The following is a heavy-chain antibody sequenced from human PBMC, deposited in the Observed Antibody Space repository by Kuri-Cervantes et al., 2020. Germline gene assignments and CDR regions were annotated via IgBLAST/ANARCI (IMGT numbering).Heavy chain of an antibody. Sequence: ASVKVSCKASGGTFSSYTISWVRQAPGQGLEWMGWINPNSGGTNYAQKFQGRVTMTRDTSISTAYMELSRLRSDDTAVYYCAREFPLHSSGYSRWGQGTLVTVSS. CDR2: INPNSGGT. D-gene: IGHD3-22*01. V-gene: IGHV1-2*02. CDR1: GGTFSSYT. CDR3: AREFPLHSSGYSR. J-gene: IGHJ4*02.